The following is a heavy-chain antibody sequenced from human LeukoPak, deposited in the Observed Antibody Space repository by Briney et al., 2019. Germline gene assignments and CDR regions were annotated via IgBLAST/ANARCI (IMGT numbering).Heavy chain of an antibody. V-gene: IGHV4-59*01. D-gene: IGHD5-18*01. Sequence: SETLSLTCTVSGGSISSYYWSWIRQPPGKGLEWIGYIYYSGSTNYNPSLKSRVTISVDTSKNQFSLKLSSVTAADTAVYYCARDSVDTGTIYYYYGMDVWGQGTTVTDSS. CDR2: IYYSGST. CDR1: GGSISSYY. J-gene: IGHJ6*02. CDR3: ARDSVDTGTIYYYYGMDV.